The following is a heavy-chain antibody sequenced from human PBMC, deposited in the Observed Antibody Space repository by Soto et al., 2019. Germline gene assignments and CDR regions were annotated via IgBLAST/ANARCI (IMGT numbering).Heavy chain of an antibody. V-gene: IGHV4-4*02. D-gene: IGHD6-19*01. Sequence: QVYLQESGPGLVKPSGTLSLTCAVSGASVSTPYWWTWVRQPPGKDLEWIEDVYHTGGNNYNPSLMSRVTISLDKSKIQFSLDMISVTAADTAIYYCAYSTGWYRLDVWGQGTMVIVSS. CDR1: GASVSTPYW. CDR3: AYSTGWYRLDV. CDR2: VYHTGGN. J-gene: IGHJ3*01.